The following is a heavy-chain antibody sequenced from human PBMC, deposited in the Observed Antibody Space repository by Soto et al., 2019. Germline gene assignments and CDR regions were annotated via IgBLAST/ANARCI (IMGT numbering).Heavy chain of an antibody. CDR2: ISAYNGNT. CDR1: GYTFTSYG. V-gene: IGHV1-18*01. D-gene: IGHD3-3*01. Sequence: GASVKVSCKASGYTFTSYGISWVRQAPGQGLEWMGWISAYNGNTSYAQKLQGRVTMTRDTSTSTVYMELSSLRSEDTAVYYCARRGITTLFYYMDVWGKGTTVTVSS. CDR3: ARRGITTLFYYMDV. J-gene: IGHJ6*03.